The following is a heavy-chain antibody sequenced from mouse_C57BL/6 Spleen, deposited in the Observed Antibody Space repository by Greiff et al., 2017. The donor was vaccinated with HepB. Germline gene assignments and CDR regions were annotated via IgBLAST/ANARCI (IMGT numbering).Heavy chain of an antibody. D-gene: IGHD2-4*01. CDR2: INPSSGYT. Sequence: VQRVESGAELAKPGASVKLSCKASGYTFTSYWMHWVKQRPGQGLEWIGYINPSSGYTKYNQKFKDKATLTADKSSSTAYMQLSSLTYEDSALYYCASEGYYEGVDYWGQGTSVTVSS. J-gene: IGHJ4*01. CDR1: GYTFTSYW. CDR3: ASEGYYEGVDY. V-gene: IGHV1-7*01.